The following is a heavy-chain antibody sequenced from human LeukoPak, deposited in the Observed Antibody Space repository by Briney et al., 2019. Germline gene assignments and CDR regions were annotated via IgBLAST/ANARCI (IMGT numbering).Heavy chain of an antibody. CDR3: ARDTTVASGMQH. J-gene: IGHJ4*02. CDR1: GGSLSTYS. D-gene: IGHD5-12*01. Sequence: ETLSLTCSVSGGSLSTYSWSWVRQSPGKRLEWIGYIYYGGTTNYNPSLKSRATISADTAKNQFSLRLRSVTAADTAIYCARDTTVASGMQHWGQGTLVTVSS. V-gene: IGHV4-59*01. CDR2: IYYGGTT.